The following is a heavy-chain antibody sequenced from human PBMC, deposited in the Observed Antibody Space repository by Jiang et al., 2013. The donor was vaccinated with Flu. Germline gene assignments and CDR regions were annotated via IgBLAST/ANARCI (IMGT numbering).Heavy chain of an antibody. CDR2: SGGST. D-gene: IGHD6-13*01. V-gene: IGHV3-23*01. Sequence: SGGSTYYADSVKGRFTISRDNSKNTLYLQMNSLRAEDTAVYYCAKDSSSWTHWGQGTLVTVSS. J-gene: IGHJ4*02. CDR3: AKDSSSWTH.